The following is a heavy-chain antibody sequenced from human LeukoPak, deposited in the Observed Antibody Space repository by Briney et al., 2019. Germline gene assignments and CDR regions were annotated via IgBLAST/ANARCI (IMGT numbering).Heavy chain of an antibody. V-gene: IGHV3-7*03. D-gene: IGHD3-10*01. CDR1: GFIFSSHW. CDR3: ARDYGWSFAN. CDR2: IKYDGSEQ. Sequence: GGSLRLSCTSSGFIFSSHWMNWVRQAPGKGPEWVANIKYDGSEQYYVDSVKGRFSISRDSTKNLLYLQMNSLRVEDTAVYYCARDYGWSFANWGQGTLVTVSS. J-gene: IGHJ4*02.